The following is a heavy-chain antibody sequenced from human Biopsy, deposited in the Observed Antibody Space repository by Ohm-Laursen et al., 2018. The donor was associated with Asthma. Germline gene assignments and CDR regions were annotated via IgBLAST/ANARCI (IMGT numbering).Heavy chain of an antibody. CDR1: GFTFSSYG. CDR3: ASQSSGPDFWSGYYYFDY. V-gene: IGHV3-30*03. Sequence: SLRLSCSASGFTFSSYGMHWVRQAPGKGLEWVAVISYDGRNKYYADSVKGRFTISRDNSKNTLYLQMNSLRAEDTAVYYCASQSSGPDFWSGYYYFDYWGQGTLVTVSS. J-gene: IGHJ4*02. CDR2: ISYDGRNK. D-gene: IGHD3-3*01.